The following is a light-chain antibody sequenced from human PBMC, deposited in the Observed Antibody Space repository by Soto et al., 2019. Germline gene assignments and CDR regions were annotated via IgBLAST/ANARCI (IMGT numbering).Light chain of an antibody. CDR3: QQYDNLALT. V-gene: IGKV1-33*01. Sequence: DIQMTQSPSSLSASVGDRVTITCQASQDISNYLNWYQQNPGKAPKLLIYDACNLETGVPSRFSGSGSGTDFTFTISSLQPEDIATYYCQQYDNLALTFGGGTKVEIK. CDR1: QDISNY. J-gene: IGKJ4*01. CDR2: DAC.